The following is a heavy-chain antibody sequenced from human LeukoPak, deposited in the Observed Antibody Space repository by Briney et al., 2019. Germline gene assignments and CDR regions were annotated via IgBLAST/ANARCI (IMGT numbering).Heavy chain of an antibody. Sequence: SETLSLTCTVSGGSISSCYWSWIRQPPGKGLEWIGYIYYSGSTNYNPSLKSRVTISVDTSKNQFSLKLSSVTAADTAVYYCARVGATRPPNWFDPWGQGTLVTVSS. CDR1: GGSISSCY. J-gene: IGHJ5*02. CDR2: IYYSGST. V-gene: IGHV4-59*01. D-gene: IGHD1-26*01. CDR3: ARVGATRPPNWFDP.